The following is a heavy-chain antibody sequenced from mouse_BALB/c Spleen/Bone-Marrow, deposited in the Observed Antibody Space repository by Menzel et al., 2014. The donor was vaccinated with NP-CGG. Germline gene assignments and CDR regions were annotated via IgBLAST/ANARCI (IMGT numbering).Heavy chain of an antibody. Sequence: EVHLVESGPSLVKPSHALPLTCSVTGDSITSSYWNWIRKFPGNKLEYMGYISYSGNAYYNPSLKSRISLTRDTSKNQYYLQLNSVTTEDTATYFCARGNGYHFDYWGQGTTLTVSS. V-gene: IGHV3-8*02. D-gene: IGHD1-2*01. CDR1: GDSITSSY. CDR3: ARGNGYHFDY. CDR2: ISYSGNA. J-gene: IGHJ2*01.